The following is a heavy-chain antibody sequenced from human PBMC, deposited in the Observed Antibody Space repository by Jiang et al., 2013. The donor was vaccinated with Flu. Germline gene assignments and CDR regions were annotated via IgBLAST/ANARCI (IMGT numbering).Heavy chain of an antibody. Sequence: GLVKPSETLSLTCTVSGGSINNYYWSWIRQPAGKGLEWIGRFYSSGNTNYNPSLKSRVTMSVDTSKNQFSLKLSSVTAADTAVYYCARGGNYYYDNSGYRFDYWGQGTLVTVSS. CDR2: FYSSGNT. CDR3: ARGGNYYYDNSGYRFDY. V-gene: IGHV4-4*07. J-gene: IGHJ4*02. CDR1: GGSINNYY. D-gene: IGHD3-22*01.